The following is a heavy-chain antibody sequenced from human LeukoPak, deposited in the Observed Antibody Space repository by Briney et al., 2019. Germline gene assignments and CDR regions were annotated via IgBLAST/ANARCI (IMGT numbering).Heavy chain of an antibody. D-gene: IGHD3-22*01. CDR1: GFTFSSYE. V-gene: IGHV3-48*03. Sequence: GGSLRLSCAASGFTFSSYEMMWVRQAPGKGLEWISYISSSGSTIYSADSVKGRFTISRDNPKNSLYLQMNSLRAEDTAVYYCARGHYYDSSGYDYWGQGTLVTVSS. J-gene: IGHJ4*02. CDR2: ISSSGSTI. CDR3: ARGHYYDSSGYDY.